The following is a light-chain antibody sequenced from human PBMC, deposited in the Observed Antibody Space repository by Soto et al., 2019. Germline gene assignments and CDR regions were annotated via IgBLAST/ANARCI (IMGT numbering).Light chain of an antibody. V-gene: IGKV3-11*01. CDR3: HQRGDWPT. CDR2: DTS. Sequence: EIVMTQSPATLSLSPGDRATLSCRTGQNVNYYLAWYQQKPGQAPRLLIYDTSNRASGIPARFTGSGSGTDFTLTISSLEPEDFAVYYCHQRGDWPTFGGGTKVEIK. J-gene: IGKJ4*01. CDR1: QNVNYY.